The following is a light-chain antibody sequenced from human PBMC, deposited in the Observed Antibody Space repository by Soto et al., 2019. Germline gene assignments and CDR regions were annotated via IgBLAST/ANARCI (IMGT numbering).Light chain of an antibody. CDR2: WAS. CDR3: QHYYTTPRT. V-gene: IGKV4-1*01. Sequence: DIVMTQSPDSLPVSLGEMATINCKSSQSVLYSSNNKKYLAWYHQKPGQPPKLLIYWASIRASGVPNRFSGSGSGTDFTITSSRLQAADVAVYYCQHYYTTPRTFCQGTRLEIK. J-gene: IGKJ2*02. CDR1: QSVLYSSNNKKY.